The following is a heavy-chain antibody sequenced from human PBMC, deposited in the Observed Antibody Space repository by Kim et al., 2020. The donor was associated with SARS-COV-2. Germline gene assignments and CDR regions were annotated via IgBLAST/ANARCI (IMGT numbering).Heavy chain of an antibody. J-gene: IGHJ4*01. CDR3: TTSLYCSTTRCLNPHFDY. D-gene: IGHD2-2*01. V-gene: IGHV3-15*01. Sequence: GGSLRLSCAASGFTFSNAWMTWVRQAPGKGLEWVGRINSKTDGGTTDYAAPVKGRFTISRHDSENMLYLQMNSLKTEDTAVYYCTTSLYCSTTRCLNPHFDYSGPATPPPVSS. CDR2: INSKTDGGTT. CDR1: GFTFSNAW.